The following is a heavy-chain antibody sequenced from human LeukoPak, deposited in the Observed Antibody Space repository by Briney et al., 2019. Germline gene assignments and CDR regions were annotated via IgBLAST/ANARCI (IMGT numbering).Heavy chain of an antibody. J-gene: IGHJ6*03. CDR1: GFTFSSYS. CDR2: ISSSSSYI. D-gene: IGHD4-17*01. V-gene: IGHV3-21*01. Sequence: PGGSLRLSCAASGFTFSSYSMNWVRQAPGKGLEWVSSISSSSSYIYYADSVKGRFTISRDNAKNSLYLQMNSLRAEDTAVYYCARDGLTTVTTGYYYYMDVWGKGTTVTVSS. CDR3: ARDGLTTVTTGYYYYMDV.